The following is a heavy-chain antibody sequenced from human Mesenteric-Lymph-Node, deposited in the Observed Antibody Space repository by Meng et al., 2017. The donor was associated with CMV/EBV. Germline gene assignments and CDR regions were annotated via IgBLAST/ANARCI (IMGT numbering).Heavy chain of an antibody. J-gene: IGHJ4*02. CDR3: ARAMERAAAGTALDY. V-gene: IGHV1-2*04. CDR1: GYTFTGYY. CDR2: INSNSGGT. D-gene: IGHD6-13*01. Sequence: SGYTFTGYYMPWVRQPPGQGLEWMGWINSNSGGTNYAQKFQGWVTMTRDTSISTAYMELSRLRSDDTAVYYCARAMERAAAGTALDYWGQGTLVTVSS.